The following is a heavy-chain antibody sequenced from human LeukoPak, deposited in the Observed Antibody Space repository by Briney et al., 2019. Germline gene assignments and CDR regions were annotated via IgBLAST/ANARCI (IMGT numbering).Heavy chain of an antibody. Sequence: SETLSLTCTVSGGFISSYYWSWIRQPARKGLEWIGRIYTSGSTNYNPSLKSRVTMSVDTSKNQFSLKLSSVTAADTAVYYCARGPYSYDSSGAFDIWGQGTMVTVSS. CDR3: ARGPYSYDSSGAFDI. V-gene: IGHV4-4*07. CDR2: IYTSGST. J-gene: IGHJ3*02. CDR1: GGFISSYY. D-gene: IGHD3-22*01.